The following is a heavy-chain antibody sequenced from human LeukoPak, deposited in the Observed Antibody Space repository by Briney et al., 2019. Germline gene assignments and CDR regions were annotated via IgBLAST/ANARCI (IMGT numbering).Heavy chain of an antibody. Sequence: YXXWVXQAXGXGLEWVSVIYSGGSTYYADSVKGRFTISRDNSKNTLYLQMNSLRAEDTAVYYCARGLQTFDYWGQGTLVTVSS. CDR2: IYSGGST. V-gene: IGHV3-53*01. CDR1: Y. CDR3: ARGLQTFDY. J-gene: IGHJ4*02.